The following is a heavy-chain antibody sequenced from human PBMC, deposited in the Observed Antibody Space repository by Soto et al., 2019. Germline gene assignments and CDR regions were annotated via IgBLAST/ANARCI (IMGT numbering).Heavy chain of an antibody. V-gene: IGHV4-31*03. D-gene: IGHD1-26*01. CDR3: ARDGRQWDQGDY. CDR2: IYYSGRT. CDR1: GGSISSGGYY. Sequence: QVQLQESGPGLVKPSQTLSLTCTVSGGSISSGGYYWSWIRQHPGKGLEWIGYIYYSGRTYYNPALKSRVTISVDTSKNQFSLKLSSVTAADTAVYYCARDGRQWDQGDYWGQGTLVTVSS. J-gene: IGHJ4*02.